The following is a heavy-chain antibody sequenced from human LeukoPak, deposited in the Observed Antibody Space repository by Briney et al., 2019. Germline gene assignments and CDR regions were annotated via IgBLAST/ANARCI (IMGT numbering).Heavy chain of an antibody. Sequence: SETLSLTCAVYGGSFSGYYWSWIRQPPGKGLEWIGYIDYSGSTNYNPSLKRRVTLSLDTSKNQFSLKLSSVTAADTAVCYCARDRAYGSGKYWFDPWGQGTLVTVSS. V-gene: IGHV4-59*01. J-gene: IGHJ5*02. CDR3: ARDRAYGSGKYWFDP. D-gene: IGHD3-10*01. CDR2: IDYSGST. CDR1: GGSFSGYY.